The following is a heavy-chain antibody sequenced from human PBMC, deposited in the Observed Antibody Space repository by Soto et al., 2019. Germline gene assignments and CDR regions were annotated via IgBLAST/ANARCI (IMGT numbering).Heavy chain of an antibody. D-gene: IGHD6-19*01. V-gene: IGHV3-23*01. J-gene: IGHJ4*02. CDR3: AKERREVVSGTGDS. CDR2: ISSSGSRT. CDR1: GFNFKTYA. Sequence: VQLLESGGGLVQPGGSRRLSCAASGFNFKTYAMSWVRQAPGRGLEWVSAISSSGSRTYYADSVKGRFTISRDNSKNALFLEMNSLRAEDTALYYCAKERREVVSGTGDSWGRGTLVTVSS.